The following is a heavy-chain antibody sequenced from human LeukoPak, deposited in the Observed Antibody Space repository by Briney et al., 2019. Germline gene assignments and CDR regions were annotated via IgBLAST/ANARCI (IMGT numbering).Heavy chain of an antibody. CDR2: ISGSGGST. D-gene: IGHD6-19*01. Sequence: ETLSLTCTVSGGSISSYYWSWIRQPPGKGLEWVSAISGSGGSTYYADSVKGRFTISRDNSKNTLYLQMNSLRAEDTAVYYCAKPYSSGWSPFDYWGQGTLVTVSS. V-gene: IGHV3-23*01. CDR1: GGSISSYY. CDR3: AKPYSSGWSPFDY. J-gene: IGHJ4*02.